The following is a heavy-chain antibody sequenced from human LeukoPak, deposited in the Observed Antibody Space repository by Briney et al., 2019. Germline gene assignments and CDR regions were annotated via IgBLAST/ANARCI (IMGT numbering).Heavy chain of an antibody. CDR1: GGSISSGGYY. CDR3: ARSADYYDSSGYYSSIFDY. J-gene: IGHJ4*02. D-gene: IGHD3-22*01. V-gene: IGHV4-31*03. Sequence: PSETLSLTCTVSGGSISSGGYYWSWIRQHPGKGLEWIGYIYYSGSTYYNPSLKSRVTISVDTSKSQFSLKLSSVTAADTAVYYCARSADYYDSSGYYSSIFDYWGQGTLVTVSS. CDR2: IYYSGST.